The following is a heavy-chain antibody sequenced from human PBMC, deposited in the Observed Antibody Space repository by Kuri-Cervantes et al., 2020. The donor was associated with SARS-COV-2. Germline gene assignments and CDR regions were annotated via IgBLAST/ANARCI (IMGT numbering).Heavy chain of an antibody. J-gene: IGHJ4*02. D-gene: IGHD1-14*01. CDR1: GFTFSDYY. CDR3: AREREVSGDF. Sequence: AGPLCLTCAASGFTFSDYYMMWVRQPPGKGLQWVSYISDRGTTKYYAGSVKGRFTISRDNAKNTLFLQMSNLRADDTAVYYCAREREVSGDFWGQGTLVTVSS. CDR2: ISDRGTTK. V-gene: IGHV3-11*04.